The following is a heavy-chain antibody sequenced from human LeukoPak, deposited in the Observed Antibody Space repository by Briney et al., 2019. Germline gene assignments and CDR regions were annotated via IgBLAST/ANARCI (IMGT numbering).Heavy chain of an antibody. V-gene: IGHV4-39*01. CDR2: IYYSGNT. D-gene: IGHD6-19*01. Sequence: SQTLSLTCTVSGGSISSSGYYWGWIRQPPGKGLDWIGSIYYSGNTYYNPSLKSRVTISVDTSKNQFSLKLSSVTAADTAVYYCARHKSGWYYADYWGQGTLVTVSS. J-gene: IGHJ4*02. CDR3: ARHKSGWYYADY. CDR1: GGSISSSGYY.